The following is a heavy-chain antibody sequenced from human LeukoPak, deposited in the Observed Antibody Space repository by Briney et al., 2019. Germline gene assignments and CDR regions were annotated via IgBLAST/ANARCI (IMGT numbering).Heavy chain of an antibody. J-gene: IGHJ4*02. D-gene: IGHD6-6*01. CDR1: GYTFTGYY. V-gene: IGHV1-8*02. Sequence: ASVRVSCKASGYTFTGYYMHWVRQAPGQGLEWMGWMNPNSGNTGHAQKFQGRVTMTRNTSISTAYMELSSLRSEDTAVYYCARGEYSSYYFDYWGQGTLVTVSS. CDR3: ARGEYSSYYFDY. CDR2: MNPNSGNT.